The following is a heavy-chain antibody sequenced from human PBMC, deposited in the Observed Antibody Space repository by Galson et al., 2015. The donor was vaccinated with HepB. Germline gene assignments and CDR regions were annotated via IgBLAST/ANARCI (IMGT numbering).Heavy chain of an antibody. Sequence: ETLSLTCTVSGGSISSSSYYWGWIRQPPGKGLEWIGSIYYSGSTYYNPSLKSRVTISVDTSKNQFSLKLSSVTAADTAVYYCARRAYYDSSGYYSYWYFDLWGRGTLVTVSS. CDR3: ARRAYYDSSGYYSYWYFDL. V-gene: IGHV4-39*01. J-gene: IGHJ2*01. CDR1: GGSISSSSYY. D-gene: IGHD3-22*01. CDR2: IYYSGST.